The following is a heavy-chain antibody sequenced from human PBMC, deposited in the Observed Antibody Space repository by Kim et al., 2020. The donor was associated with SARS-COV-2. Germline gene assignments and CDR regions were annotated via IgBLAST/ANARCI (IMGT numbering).Heavy chain of an antibody. J-gene: IGHJ4*02. Sequence: RYRPSIPGQVTISADKSISTAYLQWSSLKASDTAMYYCARQSGSGSPIDYWGQGTLVTVSS. D-gene: IGHD3-10*01. CDR3: ARQSGSGSPIDY. V-gene: IGHV5-51*01.